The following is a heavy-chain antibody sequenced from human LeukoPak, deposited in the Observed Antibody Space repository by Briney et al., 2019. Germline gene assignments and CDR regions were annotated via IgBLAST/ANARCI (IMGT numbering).Heavy chain of an antibody. Sequence: GRSLRLSCAASGFTFDDYAMHWVRHAPGKGLEWVSGISWNSGSIGYADSVKGRFTISRDNAKNSLYLQMNSLRAEDTALYYCAKDRGIAVDWGQGTLVTVSS. D-gene: IGHD6-19*01. J-gene: IGHJ4*02. CDR1: GFTFDDYA. V-gene: IGHV3-9*01. CDR2: ISWNSGSI. CDR3: AKDRGIAVD.